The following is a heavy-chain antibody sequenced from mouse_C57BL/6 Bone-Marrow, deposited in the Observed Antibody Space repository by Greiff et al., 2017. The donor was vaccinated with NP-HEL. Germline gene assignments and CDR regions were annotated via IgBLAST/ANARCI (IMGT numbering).Heavy chain of an antibody. CDR1: GYTFTSYG. D-gene: IGHD1-1*01. V-gene: IGHV1-81*01. CDR2: IYPRSGNT. CDR3: ASAHYYGSSYPAWFAY. Sequence: QVQLQQSGAELARPGASVKLSCKASGYTFTSYGISWVKQRTGQGLEWIGEIYPRSGNTYYNEKFKGKATLTADKSSSTAYMELRSLTSEDSAVYLCASAHYYGSSYPAWFAYWGQGTLVTVSA. J-gene: IGHJ3*01.